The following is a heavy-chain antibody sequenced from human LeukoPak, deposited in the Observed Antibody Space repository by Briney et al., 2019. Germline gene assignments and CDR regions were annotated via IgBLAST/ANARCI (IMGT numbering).Heavy chain of an antibody. D-gene: IGHD6-13*01. Sequence: GGSLRLSCAASGMPFSSDAMSWVRQAPGKGLEWVSAINGGTTLYADSVKGRFTTSRDNSKNTLFLQMNSLRAEDTAVYYCAKRLSSSSTWYYFDYWGQGTLVTASS. CDR1: GMPFSSDA. CDR3: AKRLSSSSTWYYFDY. J-gene: IGHJ4*02. V-gene: IGHV3-23*01. CDR2: INGGTT.